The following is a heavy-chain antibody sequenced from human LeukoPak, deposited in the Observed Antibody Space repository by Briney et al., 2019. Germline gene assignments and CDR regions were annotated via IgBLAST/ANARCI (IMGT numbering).Heavy chain of an antibody. Sequence: GGSLRLSCAASGFNFSSHWMRWVRQPPGKGLVWVSRINSDGSHTTYANSMKGRFTISRDNAKNTLYLQMNSLRAEDTSVYYCVRASGTDSSGYVEIDFWGQGTLVTVSS. D-gene: IGHD3-22*01. V-gene: IGHV3-74*01. CDR3: VRASGTDSSGYVEIDF. CDR1: GFNFSSHW. J-gene: IGHJ4*02. CDR2: INSDGSHT.